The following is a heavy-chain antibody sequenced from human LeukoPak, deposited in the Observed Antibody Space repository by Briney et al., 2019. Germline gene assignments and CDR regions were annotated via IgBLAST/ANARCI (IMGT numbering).Heavy chain of an antibody. CDR1: GGSISTYY. J-gene: IGHJ4*02. CDR2: TSYSGNS. V-gene: IGHV4-59*08. Sequence: SETLSLTCTVSGGSISTYYWSWIRQSPGKGLEWIGYTSYSGNSNYSPSLESRVTVSVDTSKNQFSLKLTSVTAADTAVYYCARNGGGWSFDYWGQGTLVTVSS. CDR3: ARNGGGWSFDY. D-gene: IGHD6-19*01.